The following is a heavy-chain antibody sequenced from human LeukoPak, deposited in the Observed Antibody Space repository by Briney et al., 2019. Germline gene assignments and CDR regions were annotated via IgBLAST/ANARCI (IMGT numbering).Heavy chain of an antibody. CDR3: ARAMVGATEYFDY. J-gene: IGHJ4*02. CDR2: INHSGST. CDR1: GGSFSGYY. V-gene: IGHV4-34*01. D-gene: IGHD1-26*01. Sequence: PSETLSLTCAVYGGSFSGYYWSWIRQPPGKGLEWIGEINHSGSTNYNPSLKSRVTISVDTSKNQFSLKLSSVTAADTAVYYCARAMVGATEYFDYWGQGTLVTVSS.